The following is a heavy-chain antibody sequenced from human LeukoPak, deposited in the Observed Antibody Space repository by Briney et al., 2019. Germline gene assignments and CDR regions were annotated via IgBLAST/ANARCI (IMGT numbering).Heavy chain of an antibody. Sequence: GGSLRLSCAASGFTFSSYWMNWVRQAPGEGLEWVAHIKLDGSDKYYVDSVKGRFTISRDNAKNSLFLQMNSLRAEDTAVYYCARYGREWEIDYWGQGTLVTVSS. CDR1: GFTFSSYW. V-gene: IGHV3-7*01. D-gene: IGHD1-26*01. CDR2: IKLDGSDK. J-gene: IGHJ4*02. CDR3: ARYGREWEIDY.